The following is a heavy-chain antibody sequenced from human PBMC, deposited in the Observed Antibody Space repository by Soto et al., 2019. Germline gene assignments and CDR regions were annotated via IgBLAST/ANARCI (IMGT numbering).Heavy chain of an antibody. CDR2: ISGSGGST. CDR1: GFTFSSYA. D-gene: IGHD3-10*01. J-gene: IGHJ5*02. CDR3: AKDMKDSRSMVRGVISGWFDP. Sequence: GGSLRLSCAASGFTFSSYAMSWVRQAPGKGLEWVSAISGSGGSTYYADSVKGRFTISRDNSKNTLYLQMNSLRAEDTAVYYCAKDMKDSRSMVRGVISGWFDPWGQGTLVTVSS. V-gene: IGHV3-23*01.